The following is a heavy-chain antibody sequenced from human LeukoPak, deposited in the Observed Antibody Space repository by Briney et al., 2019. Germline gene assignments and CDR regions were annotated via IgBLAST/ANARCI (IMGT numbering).Heavy chain of an antibody. CDR2: ISAYNGNT. CDR1: GYTFTSYG. D-gene: IGHD4-17*01. V-gene: IGHV1-18*01. Sequence: ASVKVSCKASGYTFTSYGISWVRQAPGQGLEWMGWISAYNGNTNYAQKLQGRVTMTTDTSTSTAYMELRSLRSDDTAVYYCARADGDYPTDAFDIWGQGTMVTVSS. J-gene: IGHJ3*02. CDR3: ARADGDYPTDAFDI.